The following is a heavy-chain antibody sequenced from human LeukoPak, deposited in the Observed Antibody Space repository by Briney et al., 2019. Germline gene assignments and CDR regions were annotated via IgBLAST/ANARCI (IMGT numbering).Heavy chain of an antibody. V-gene: IGHV4-34*01. J-gene: IGHJ3*02. Sequence: SETLSLTCAVYGGSFSGYYWSWIRQPPGKGLEWIGEINHSGSTNYNPSLKSRVTISVNTSKNQFSLKLSSVTAADTAVYYCASQEDAFDIWGQGTMVTVSS. CDR2: INHSGST. CDR3: ASQEDAFDI. CDR1: GGSFSGYY.